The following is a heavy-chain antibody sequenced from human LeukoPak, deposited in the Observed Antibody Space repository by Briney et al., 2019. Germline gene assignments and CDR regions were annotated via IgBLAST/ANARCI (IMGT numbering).Heavy chain of an antibody. CDR1: GGSIISYY. Sequence: SETLSLTCTVSGGSIISYYWSWIRQPPGKGLEWIGYIYYSGSTNYNPSLKSRVTISVDTSNNQFSLKLSSVTAADTAVYYCARRRFDTELDYWGQGTLVTVSS. D-gene: IGHD5-18*01. CDR2: IYYSGST. V-gene: IGHV4-59*08. CDR3: ARRRFDTELDY. J-gene: IGHJ4*02.